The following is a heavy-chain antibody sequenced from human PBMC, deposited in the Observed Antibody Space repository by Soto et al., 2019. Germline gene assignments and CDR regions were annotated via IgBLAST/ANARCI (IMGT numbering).Heavy chain of an antibody. D-gene: IGHD3-10*01. Sequence: ASVKVSCKASGYTFTSYAMHWVRQAPGQRLEWMGWINAGNGNTKYSQKFQGRVTITRDTSASTAYMELSSLRSEDTAVYYCARDRRPYIVNYYGSGSCFAHWGQGTLVTVSS. CDR3: ARDRRPYIVNYYGSGSCFAH. CDR2: INAGNGNT. CDR1: GYTFTSYA. V-gene: IGHV1-3*01. J-gene: IGHJ5*02.